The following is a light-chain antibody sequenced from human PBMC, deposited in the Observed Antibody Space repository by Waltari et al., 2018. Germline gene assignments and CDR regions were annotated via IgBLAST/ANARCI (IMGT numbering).Light chain of an antibody. CDR1: QSISSY. V-gene: IGKV1-39*01. CDR2: AAS. Sequence: DIQMTQSPSSLSASVGARVTITCRASQSISSYLNWYQQKPGKAPKLLIYAASSLQSGVPSRFSGSGSGTDFTLTISSLQAEDVAVYYCQQFYSRPWTFGQGTKVEI. CDR3: QQFYSRPWT. J-gene: IGKJ1*01.